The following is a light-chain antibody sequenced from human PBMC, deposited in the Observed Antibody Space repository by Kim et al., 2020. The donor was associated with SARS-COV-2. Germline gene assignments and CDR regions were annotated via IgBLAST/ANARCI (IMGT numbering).Light chain of an antibody. Sequence: GQSITISCTGTSSYGGGYNYVSRFQQHPGKAPRLIIFDGSDRPSGVSNRFSGSKSGNAASLTISGLQAEDEADYFCFSFTSSSTWVFGGGTKLTVL. CDR1: SSYGGGYNY. V-gene: IGLV2-14*03. CDR3: FSFTSSSTWV. CDR2: DGS. J-gene: IGLJ3*02.